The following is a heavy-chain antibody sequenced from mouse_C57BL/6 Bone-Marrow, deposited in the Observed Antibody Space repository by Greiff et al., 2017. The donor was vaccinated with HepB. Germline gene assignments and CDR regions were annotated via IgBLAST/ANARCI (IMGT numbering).Heavy chain of an antibody. Sequence: EVQLQQSGPELVKPGASVKISCKASGYSFTGYYMNWVKQSPEKSLEWIGEINPSTGGTTYNQKFKAKATLTVDKSSSTAYMQLKSLTSEDSAVYYCAPVERRYIYYDYDRTWFAYWGQGTLVTVSA. V-gene: IGHV1-42*01. D-gene: IGHD2-4*01. CDR2: INPSTGGT. CDR3: APVERRYIYYDYDRTWFAY. J-gene: IGHJ3*01. CDR1: GYSFTGYY.